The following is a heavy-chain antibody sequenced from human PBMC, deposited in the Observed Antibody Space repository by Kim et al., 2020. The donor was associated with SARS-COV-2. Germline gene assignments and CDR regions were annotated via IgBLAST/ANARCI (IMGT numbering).Heavy chain of an antibody. V-gene: IGHV3-21*01. CDR3: ARDGPNYYDSSRAAFDI. D-gene: IGHD3-22*01. J-gene: IGHJ3*02. CDR1: GFTFSSYS. Sequence: GGSLRLSCAASGFTFSSYSMNWVRQAPGKGLEWVSSISSSSSYIYYADSVKGRFTISRDNAKNSLYLQMNSLRAEDTAVYYCARDGPNYYDSSRAAFDIWGQGTMVTVSS. CDR2: ISSSSSYI.